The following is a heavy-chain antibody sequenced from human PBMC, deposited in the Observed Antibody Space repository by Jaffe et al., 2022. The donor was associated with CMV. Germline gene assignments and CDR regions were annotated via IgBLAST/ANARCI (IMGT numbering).Heavy chain of an antibody. D-gene: IGHD3-3*01. Sequence: QVQLQQWGAGLLKPSETLSLTCAVYGGSFTGYYWSWIRQPPGKGLEWIGEISHGGSTNYNPSLKSRVTISVDTSKNQFSLKLSFVIAADTAVYYCARGRYDFRSGTESPDNWFDPWGQGTLVTVSS. CDR1: GGSFTGYY. J-gene: IGHJ5*02. CDR3: ARGRYDFRSGTESPDNWFDP. CDR2: ISHGGST. V-gene: IGHV4-34*01.